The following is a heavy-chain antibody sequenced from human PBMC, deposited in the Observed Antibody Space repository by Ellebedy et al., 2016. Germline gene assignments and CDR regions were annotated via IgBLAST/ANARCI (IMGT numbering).Heavy chain of an antibody. CDR3: ARQRGWGAVSQGFDY. Sequence: GESLKISCKGSGYSFTSYWIGWVRQMPGKGLEWMGIIYPGDSDTRYSPSFQGQVTISADKSISTAYLQWSSLKASDTAMYYCARQRGWGAVSQGFDYWGQGTLVTVSS. CDR1: GYSFTSYW. V-gene: IGHV5-51*01. D-gene: IGHD6-19*01. J-gene: IGHJ4*02. CDR2: IYPGDSDT.